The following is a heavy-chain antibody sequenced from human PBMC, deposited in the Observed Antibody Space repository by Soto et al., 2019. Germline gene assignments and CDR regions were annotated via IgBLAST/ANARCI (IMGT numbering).Heavy chain of an antibody. V-gene: IGHV4-30-2*01. D-gene: IGHD3-10*01. Sequence: QLQLQESGSGLVKPSQTLSLTCAVSGGSISSDGFSWSWIRQPPGKGLEWIGSIYHTGITYYNPSLKTGVTISLNRSRNQFSLKLTSVTAADTAVYYCARLVGPMLRGAPRYNWFDPWGQGTLVTVSS. CDR2: IYHTGIT. CDR1: GGSISSDGFS. J-gene: IGHJ5*02. CDR3: ARLVGPMLRGAPRYNWFDP.